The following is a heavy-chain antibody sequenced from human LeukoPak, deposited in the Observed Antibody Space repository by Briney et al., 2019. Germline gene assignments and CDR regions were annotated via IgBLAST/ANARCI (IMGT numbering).Heavy chain of an antibody. CDR2: ISSSGSTI. J-gene: IGHJ4*02. V-gene: IGHV3-11*04. D-gene: IGHD2-2*01. CDR3: ARTKVKPATPNYFDY. Sequence: GGSLRLSCAASGFTFSDYYMSWIRQAPGKGLEWVSYISSSGSTIYYADSVKGRFTISRDNAKNSLYLQMNSLRAEDTAVYYCARTKVKPATPNYFDYWGQGTLVTVSS. CDR1: GFTFSDYY.